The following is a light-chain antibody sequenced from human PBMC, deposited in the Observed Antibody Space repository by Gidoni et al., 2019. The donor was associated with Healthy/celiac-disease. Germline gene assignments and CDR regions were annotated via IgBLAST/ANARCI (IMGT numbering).Light chain of an antibody. J-gene: IGKJ4*01. CDR3: QQLNSYPLT. CDR2: AAS. CDR1: QGISSY. Sequence: IQLTHSPSSLSASVGDRVTITCRASQGISSYLAWYQQKPGKAPKLLIYAASTVQSGVPSRFSGSGSGTDFTLTISSLQPEDFATYYCQQLNSYPLTFGGGTKVEIK. V-gene: IGKV1-9*01.